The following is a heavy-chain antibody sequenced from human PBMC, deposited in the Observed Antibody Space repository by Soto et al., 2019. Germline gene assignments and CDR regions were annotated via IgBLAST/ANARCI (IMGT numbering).Heavy chain of an antibody. Sequence: SETLSLTCTVSGGSISSGGYYWSWIRQHPGKGLEWIGYIYYSGSTYYNPSLKSRVTISVDTSKNQFSLKLSSVTAADTAVYYCARSPGSDLVLRFDPWGQGTLVTVSS. CDR2: IYYSGST. D-gene: IGHD5-12*01. CDR3: ARSPGSDLVLRFDP. J-gene: IGHJ5*02. V-gene: IGHV4-31*03. CDR1: GGSISSGGYY.